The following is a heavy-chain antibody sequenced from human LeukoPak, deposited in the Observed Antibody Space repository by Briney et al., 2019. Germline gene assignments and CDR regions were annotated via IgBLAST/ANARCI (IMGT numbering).Heavy chain of an antibody. V-gene: IGHV3-74*01. CDR1: GFTFSSYW. D-gene: IGHD1-1*01. CDR2: IDSDGSST. CDR3: ARDRDRFWNDANDAFDI. J-gene: IGHJ3*02. Sequence: GGSLRLSCAASGFTFSSYWMHWVRQAPGKGLVWVSRIDSDGSSTSYADSVKGRFTISRDNAKNTLYLQMNSLRAEDTAAYYCARDRDRFWNDANDAFDIWGQGTMVTVSS.